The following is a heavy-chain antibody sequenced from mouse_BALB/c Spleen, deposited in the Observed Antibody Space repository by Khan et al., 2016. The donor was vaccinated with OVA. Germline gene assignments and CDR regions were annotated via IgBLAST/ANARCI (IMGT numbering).Heavy chain of an antibody. J-gene: IGHJ3*01. V-gene: IGHV1S81*02. CDR3: TRSGYGAFAY. CDR2: INPSNGGT. D-gene: IGHD1-1*02. CDR1: GYTFTSYY. Sequence: QVQLQQSGAELVKPGASVRLSCKASGYTFTSYYLYWVKQRPGHGLEWIGDINPSNGGTNFNENFKTKATLTVDKSSSTAYMQLSSLTSEDSAVYYCTRSGYGAFAYWGQGTLVTVS.